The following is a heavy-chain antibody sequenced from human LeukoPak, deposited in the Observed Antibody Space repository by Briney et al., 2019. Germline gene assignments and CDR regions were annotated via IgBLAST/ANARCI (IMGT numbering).Heavy chain of an antibody. CDR3: ARDAGRSGCAH. D-gene: IGHD3-3*01. CDR2: ISGDDDRT. J-gene: IGHJ4*02. CDR1: GFSVSNNY. V-gene: IGHV3-53*01. Sequence: GGSLRLSCAASGFSVSNNYMTWVRQAPGKGLEWVSVISGDDDRTHYADSVKGRFTTSRDNSKNTLYLQMNILRDDDTAIYFCARDAGRSGCAHWGPGTLVIVSS.